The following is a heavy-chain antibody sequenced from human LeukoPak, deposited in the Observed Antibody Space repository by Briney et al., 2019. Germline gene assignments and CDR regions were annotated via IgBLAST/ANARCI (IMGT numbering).Heavy chain of an antibody. V-gene: IGHV3-23*01. J-gene: IGHJ3*02. CDR2: ISGSGGST. Sequence: GGSLRLSCAASGFTFSNYAMSWVRQAPGKGLEWVSAISGSGGSTYYADSVKGRFTISRDNSKNTLYLQMSSLRAEDTAVYYCAKHLVVRDSSGWNGPPGAFDIWGQGTMVTVSS. CDR1: GFTFSNYA. D-gene: IGHD6-19*01. CDR3: AKHLVVRDSSGWNGPPGAFDI.